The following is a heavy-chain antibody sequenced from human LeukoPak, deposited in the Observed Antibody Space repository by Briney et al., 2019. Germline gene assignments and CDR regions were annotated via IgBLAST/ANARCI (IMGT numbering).Heavy chain of an antibody. CDR3: ATDPGGSYDY. CDR1: GYTFTSYG. Sequence: ASVKVSCKASGYTFTSYGISWVRQAPGQGLEWMGGFDPEDGETIYAQKFQGRVTMTEDTSTDTAYVELSSLRSEDTAVYYCATDPGGSYDYWGQGTLVTVSS. J-gene: IGHJ4*02. D-gene: IGHD1-26*01. CDR2: FDPEDGET. V-gene: IGHV1-24*01.